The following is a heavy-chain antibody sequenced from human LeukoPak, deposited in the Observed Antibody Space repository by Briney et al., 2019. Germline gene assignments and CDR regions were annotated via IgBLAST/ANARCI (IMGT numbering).Heavy chain of an antibody. CDR2: IYYSGST. J-gene: IGHJ4*02. CDR3: ARLYDSSGYDGNFDY. V-gene: IGHV4-59*06. Sequence: SETLSLTCTVSGGSISSYYWSWIRQHPGKGLEWIGYIYYSGSTYYNPSLKSRVTISVDTSKNQFSLKLSSVTAADTAVYYCARLYDSSGYDGNFDYWGQGTLVTVSS. CDR1: GGSISSYY. D-gene: IGHD3-22*01.